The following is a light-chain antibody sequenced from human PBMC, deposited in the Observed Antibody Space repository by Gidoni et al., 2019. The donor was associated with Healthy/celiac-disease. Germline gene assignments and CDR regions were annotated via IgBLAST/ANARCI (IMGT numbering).Light chain of an antibody. CDR1: QSLSSN. Sequence: EIVLTQSPATLSVSPGERATLSCRASQSLSSNIAWYQQKVGQAPRLLMYGASTRATGIPARFSGSGSGTEFTLTISSLQSEDFAVYFCQQYYNWPYTFGQGTKLEIK. CDR2: GAS. CDR3: QQYYNWPYT. J-gene: IGKJ2*01. V-gene: IGKV3-15*01.